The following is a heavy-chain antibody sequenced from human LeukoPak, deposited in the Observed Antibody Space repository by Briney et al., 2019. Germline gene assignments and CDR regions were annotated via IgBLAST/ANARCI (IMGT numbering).Heavy chain of an antibody. CDR2: IYPGYSDA. J-gene: IGHJ4*02. Sequence: GESLKISCQASGYSFNNYWIGWVRQMPGKGLEFMGLIYPGYSDARYSSSFQGQVTISVDKSITTAYLQWGSLKASDTAIYYCARQGNTASFDYWGQGTLVTVSS. V-gene: IGHV5-51*01. CDR1: GYSFNNYW. CDR3: ARQGNTASFDY.